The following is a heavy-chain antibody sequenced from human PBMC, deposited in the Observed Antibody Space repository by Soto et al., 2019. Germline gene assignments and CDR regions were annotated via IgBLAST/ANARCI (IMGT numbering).Heavy chain of an antibody. CDR1: AFTFSSYS. V-gene: IGHV3-21*01. J-gene: IGHJ4*02. CDR2: ISTSSTYI. Sequence: EVQLVESGGGLVKPGGSLRLSCAASAFTFSSYSMNWVRQAPGKGLEWVSSISTSSTYIYYADSVKGRFTVSRDNAKNSLYLQINSLRDEDTAVYYCARGSIVATSLTTFDDWGQGTLVTVSS. D-gene: IGHD5-12*01. CDR3: ARGSIVATSLTTFDD.